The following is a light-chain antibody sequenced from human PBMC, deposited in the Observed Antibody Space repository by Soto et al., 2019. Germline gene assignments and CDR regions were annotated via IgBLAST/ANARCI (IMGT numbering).Light chain of an antibody. V-gene: IGLV2-14*01. CDR2: EVS. CDR3: TSYTSSTTNYV. J-gene: IGLJ1*01. CDR1: SSDIGGYDY. Sequence: QSALTQPASVSGSPGQSITISCTGTSSDIGGYDYVSWYQQHPGKAPKLMIYEVSNRPSGVSNRFSGSKSGNTASLTISWLQADDEADYYCTSYTSSTTNYVFGSGTKLTVL.